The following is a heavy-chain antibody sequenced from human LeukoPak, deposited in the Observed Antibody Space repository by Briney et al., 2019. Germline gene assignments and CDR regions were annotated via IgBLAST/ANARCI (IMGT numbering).Heavy chain of an antibody. CDR1: GFTFSNYA. J-gene: IGHJ3*02. Sequence: GGSLRLSCAASGFTFSNYAMSWVRQAPGKGLEWVSAISGSGGNTYYADSVKGRFTISRDNSRNALYLQMNSLRAEDTAVYYCASQVEMATSDAFDIWGQGTMVTVSS. CDR2: ISGSGGNT. D-gene: IGHD5-24*01. CDR3: ASQVEMATSDAFDI. V-gene: IGHV3-23*01.